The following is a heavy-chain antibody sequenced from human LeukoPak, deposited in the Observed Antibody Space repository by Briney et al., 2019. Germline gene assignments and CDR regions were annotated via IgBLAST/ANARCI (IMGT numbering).Heavy chain of an antibody. D-gene: IGHD2-15*01. CDR2: INPNSGGT. CDR1: GYTFTGYY. CDR3: ARDYLKVVVAGTAPSAGHMDY. V-gene: IGHV1-2*02. J-gene: IGHJ4*02. Sequence: ASVKVSCKASGYTFTGYYMHWVRQAPGQGLEWMGWINPNSGGTNYAQKFQGRVIMTRDTSTSTVYMELSSLRSEDMAVYYCARDYLKVVVAGTAPSAGHMDYWGQGTLVTVSS.